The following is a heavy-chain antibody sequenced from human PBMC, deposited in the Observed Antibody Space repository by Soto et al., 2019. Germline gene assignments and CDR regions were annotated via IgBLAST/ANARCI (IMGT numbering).Heavy chain of an antibody. CDR3: ARGWYSGSDTPLYYGMDV. J-gene: IGHJ6*02. CDR1: GYTFTSYV. CDR2: ISAYNGNT. V-gene: IGHV1-18*04. D-gene: IGHD1-26*01. Sequence: QVQLVQSGAEVKKPGASVKVSCKASGYTFTSYVIIWVRQAPGQGLEWMGWISAYNGNTNYAQKLQGRVTMTTDTSTSTAYMELRSLRSDDTAVYYCARGWYSGSDTPLYYGMDVWGQGTTVTVSS.